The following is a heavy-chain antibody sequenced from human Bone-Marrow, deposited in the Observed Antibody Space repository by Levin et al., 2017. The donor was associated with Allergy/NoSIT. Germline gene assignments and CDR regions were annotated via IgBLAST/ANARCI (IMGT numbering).Heavy chain of an antibody. V-gene: IGHV4-34*01. CDR1: NGSFSDYY. Sequence: TTSETLSLTCAVYNGSFSDYYWSWIRQSPGKGLEWIGEINHSGTTNSNPSLKSRVTISADTSKNQFSLKLSSVTAADTAVYYCARGRRNSGWVARCWFDPWGQGTLVTVSS. D-gene: IGHD6-19*01. CDR3: ARGRRNSGWVARCWFDP. J-gene: IGHJ5*02. CDR2: INHSGTT.